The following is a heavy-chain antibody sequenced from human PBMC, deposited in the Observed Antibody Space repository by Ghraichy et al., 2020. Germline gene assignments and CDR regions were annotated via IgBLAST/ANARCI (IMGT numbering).Heavy chain of an antibody. CDR1: GGSFSGYY. CDR3: ARWAALMTNWFDP. V-gene: IGHV4-34*01. J-gene: IGHJ5*02. D-gene: IGHD2-8*01. Sequence: LTCAVYGGSFSGYYWSWIRQPPGKGLEWIGEINHSGSTNYNPSLKSRVTISVDTSKNQFSLKLSSVTAADTAVYYCARWAALMTNWFDPWGQGTLVTVSS. CDR2: INHSGST.